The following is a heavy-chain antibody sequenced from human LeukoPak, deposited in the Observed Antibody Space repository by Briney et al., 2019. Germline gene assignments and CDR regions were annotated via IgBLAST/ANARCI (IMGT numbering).Heavy chain of an antibody. CDR3: AREDQTLSPWPPNFDY. J-gene: IGHJ4*02. CDR1: GGTFSSYA. D-gene: IGHD5-12*01. V-gene: IGHV1-18*01. CDR2: ISAYNGNT. Sequence: ASVKVSCKASGGTFSSYAISWVRQAPGQGLGWMGWISAYNGNTNYAQKLQGRVTMTTDTSTSTAYMELRSLRSDDTAVYYCAREDQTLSPWPPNFDYWGQGTLVTVSS.